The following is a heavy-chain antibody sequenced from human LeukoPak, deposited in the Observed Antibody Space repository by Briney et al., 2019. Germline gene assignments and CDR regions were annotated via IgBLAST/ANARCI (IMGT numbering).Heavy chain of an antibody. D-gene: IGHD3-10*01. CDR2: IRYDGSQQ. CDR3: AKDGSVLLWFGDLPDY. J-gene: IGHJ4*02. CDR1: GFTFSQFG. V-gene: IGHV3-30*02. Sequence: GGSLRLSCVTSGFTFSQFGLHWVRQAPGKGLEWMAYIRYDGSQQFYADSVRGRFTISRDTSKNTLYLQMNSLRAEDTAVYYCAKDGSVLLWFGDLPDYWGQGALVTVSS.